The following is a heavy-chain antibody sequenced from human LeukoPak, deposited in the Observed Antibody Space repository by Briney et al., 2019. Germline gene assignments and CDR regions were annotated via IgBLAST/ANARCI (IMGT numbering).Heavy chain of an antibody. CDR2: ISSSSSYI. CDR3: ARGPYSSSWYDWFDP. J-gene: IGHJ5*02. Sequence: GGSLRLSCAASGFTFSSYSMNWVRQAPGKGLEWVSSISSSSSYIYYADSVKGRFTISRDNAKNSLYLQMNSLRAGDTAVYYCARGPYSSSWYDWFDPWGQGTLVTVSS. D-gene: IGHD6-13*01. CDR1: GFTFSSYS. V-gene: IGHV3-21*01.